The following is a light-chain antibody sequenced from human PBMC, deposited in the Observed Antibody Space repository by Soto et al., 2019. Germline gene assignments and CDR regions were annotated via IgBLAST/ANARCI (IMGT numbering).Light chain of an antibody. CDR3: HQLNSYPYT. Sequence: IQLTQSPSSLSASVGDRVTITCRASQGISSYLAWYHQKPGKAPKLLIYAASTLQSGVPSRFSGSGSETDFTLTICSLQPEDFATYYCHQLNSYPYTFGQGTKLEIK. V-gene: IGKV1-9*01. CDR1: QGISSY. CDR2: AAS. J-gene: IGKJ2*01.